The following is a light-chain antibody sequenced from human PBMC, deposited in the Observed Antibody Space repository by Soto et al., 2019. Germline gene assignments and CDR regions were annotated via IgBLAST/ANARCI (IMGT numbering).Light chain of an antibody. Sequence: DIQMTQSPSTLSTSVGDRATITCRASQNIDRWLAWYQQKPGKAPKLLIYEASSLEGGVPSRFSSRGSGTECTLSVSGLQAEDFATYWCQPYKSGSTFGQGTKLDFK. CDR2: EAS. J-gene: IGKJ1*01. V-gene: IGKV1-5*01. CDR3: QPYKSGST. CDR1: QNIDRW.